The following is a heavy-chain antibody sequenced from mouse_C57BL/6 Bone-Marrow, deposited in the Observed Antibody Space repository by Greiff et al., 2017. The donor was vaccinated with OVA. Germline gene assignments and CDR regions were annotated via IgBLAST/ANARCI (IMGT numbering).Heavy chain of an antibody. D-gene: IGHD1-1*01. J-gene: IGHJ4*01. CDR2: INPNNGGT. CDR1: GYTFTDYY. V-gene: IGHV1-26*01. Sequence: VQLQQSGPELVKPGASVKISCKASGYTFTDYYMNWVKQSHGKSLEWIGDINPNNGGTSYNQKFKGKATLTVDKSSSTAYMELRSLTSEDSAVYYCARSPYYGSSGDYAMDYWGQGTSVTVSS. CDR3: ARSPYYGSSGDYAMDY.